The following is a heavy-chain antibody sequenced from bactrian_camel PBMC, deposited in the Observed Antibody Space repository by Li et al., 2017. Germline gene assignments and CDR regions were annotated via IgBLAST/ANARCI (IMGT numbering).Heavy chain of an antibody. J-gene: IGHJ4*01. CDR3: AADEMGCIENVY. CDR1: GYTSSDFC. CDR2: IDSDGST. D-gene: IGHD1*01. V-gene: IGHV3S6*01. Sequence: HVQLVESGGGSEQAGGSLTLSCAVSGYTSSDFCMDWFRQAPGKEREGVARIDSDGSTAYGDSVKGRFTISKDNAKNTLYLQMNSLKPEDTAMYYCAADEMGCIENVYRGQGTQVTVS.